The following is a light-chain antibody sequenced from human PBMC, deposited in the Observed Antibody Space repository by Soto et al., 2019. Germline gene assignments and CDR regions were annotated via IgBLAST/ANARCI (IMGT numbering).Light chain of an antibody. J-gene: IGKJ4*01. Sequence: EIVLAQSPATLSLSPGERATLSCRASQSVSSYLAWYQQKPGQDPRLLIYDASNRATGIPARFSGSGSGTDFTLTISSLEPEDFAVYYCQQRSNWLTFGGGTKVDI. CDR2: DAS. V-gene: IGKV3-11*01. CDR1: QSVSSY. CDR3: QQRSNWLT.